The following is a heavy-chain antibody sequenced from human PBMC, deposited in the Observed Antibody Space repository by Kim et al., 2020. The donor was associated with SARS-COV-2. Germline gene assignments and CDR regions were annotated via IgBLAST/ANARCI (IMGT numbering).Heavy chain of an antibody. Sequence: GGSLRLSCAASGFTFSSYAMSWVRQAPGKGLEWVSAISGSGGSTYYADSGKGRFTISRDNSKTPLYLQRNSLRAEDTAVYYCAKAIAAANVFDYWGQGTLVTVSS. CDR1: GFTFSSYA. J-gene: IGHJ4*02. D-gene: IGHD6-13*01. V-gene: IGHV3-23*01. CDR3: AKAIAAANVFDY. CDR2: ISGSGGST.